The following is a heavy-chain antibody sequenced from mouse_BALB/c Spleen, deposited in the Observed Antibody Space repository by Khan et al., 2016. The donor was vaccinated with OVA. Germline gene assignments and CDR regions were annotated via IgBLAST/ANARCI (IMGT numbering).Heavy chain of an antibody. CDR1: GFSLITYG. V-gene: IGHV2-9*02. D-gene: IGHD2-13*01. J-gene: IGHJ4*01. Sequence: QVQLKQSGPGLVAPSQSLSITCSVSGFSLITYGVHWVRQSPGKGLEWLGIIWAGGSTNYNSALMSRLSISKDNSKSQVFLKMNSLQTDDTAMYYCARGTSYYGDYEAMDYWGQGTSVTVSS. CDR3: ARGTSYYGDYEAMDY. CDR2: IWAGGST.